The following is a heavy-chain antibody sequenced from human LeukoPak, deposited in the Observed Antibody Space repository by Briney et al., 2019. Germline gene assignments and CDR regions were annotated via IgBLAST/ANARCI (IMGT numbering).Heavy chain of an antibody. CDR1: GCTFSSNY. CDR3: WSSSGSWSKHDAFDI. J-gene: IGHJ3*02. D-gene: IGHD6-13*01. CDR2: IYCGGST. Sequence: ETLTLTCTASGCTFSSNYWSWVRQAPGKGLEWVGVIYCGGSTYYSDSLKGRFTISVDNSKNTFYLQLNCLTAEDTAVYYCWSSSGSWSKHDAFDIWGQGKMVTVSS. V-gene: IGHV3-53*01.